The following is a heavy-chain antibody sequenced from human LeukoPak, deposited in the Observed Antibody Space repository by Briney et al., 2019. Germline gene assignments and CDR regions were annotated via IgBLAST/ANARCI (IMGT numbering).Heavy chain of an antibody. D-gene: IGHD6-19*01. CDR3: ATGSSAYLDF. CDR2: IKGDGSAR. CDR1: GLAFSSYW. Sequence: GGSLRLSCAASGLAFSSYWMRWLRQAPGKGLEWVATIKGDGSARYYVDSVKGRFTISRDSAKNSLYLQMNSLRAEDTAVYYCATGSSAYLDFWGQGTLVTVSS. J-gene: IGHJ4*02. V-gene: IGHV3-7*05.